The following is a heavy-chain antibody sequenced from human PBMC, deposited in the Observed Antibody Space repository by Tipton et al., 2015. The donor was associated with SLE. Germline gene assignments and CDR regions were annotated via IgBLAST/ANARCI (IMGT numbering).Heavy chain of an antibody. CDR1: DYSISSGYY. V-gene: IGHV4-38-2*02. J-gene: IGHJ5*02. Sequence: PGLVKPSETLSLTCIVSDYSISSGYYWGWIRQPLGEGLEWIGSIYHSGSTYYNPSLGSRITMSLDTSKNQFSLKLSSVTAADTAVYYCARGRLNNQSKYRNGKPRNWFDPWGQGALVTVSS. CDR3: ARGRLNNQSKYRNGKPRNWFDP. D-gene: IGHD2/OR15-2a*01. CDR2: IYHSGST.